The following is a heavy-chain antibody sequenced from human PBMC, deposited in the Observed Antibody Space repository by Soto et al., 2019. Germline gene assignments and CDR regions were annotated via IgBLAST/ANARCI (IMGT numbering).Heavy chain of an antibody. Sequence: EVQLVESGGGLIQPGGSLRLSCAVSGFTVSNNYMSWVRQAPGKGLEGVSVIYSGGYTAYGDSVKGRFTISRDNSKNTLYLQKKARRPTAPAFFSWATHPGGGGYWGQGTLVTVSS. CDR3: ATHPGGGGY. V-gene: IGHV3-53*01. CDR2: IYSGGYT. CDR1: GFTVSNNY. D-gene: IGHD3-10*01. J-gene: IGHJ4*02.